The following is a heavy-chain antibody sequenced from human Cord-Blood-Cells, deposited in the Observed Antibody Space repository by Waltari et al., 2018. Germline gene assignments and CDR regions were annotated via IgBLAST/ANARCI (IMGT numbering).Heavy chain of an antibody. D-gene: IGHD4-4*01. V-gene: IGHV3-21*01. CDR2: ISSSSSYI. J-gene: IGHJ4*02. Sequence: EVQLVESGGGLVKPGGSLRLSCAASGFTFSSYRMNWVRQAPGKGLEWVSSISSSSSYIYYADSVKGRFTISRDNAKNSLYLQMNSLRAEDTAVYYCARYVYSNYYFDYWGQGTLVTVSS. CDR1: GFTFSSYR. CDR3: ARYVYSNYYFDY.